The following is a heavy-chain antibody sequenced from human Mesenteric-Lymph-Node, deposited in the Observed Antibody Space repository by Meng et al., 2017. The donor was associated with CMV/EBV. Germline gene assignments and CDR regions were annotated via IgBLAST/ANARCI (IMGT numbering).Heavy chain of an antibody. Sequence: EVQLVVSGGGLVQPGGALRLSCAASGFNVRDKYMSWVRQAPGKGLEWVCIIYRGDNTYYIDSVKDRFTVSRDNSKNTMYLQMNSLRVEDTAVYYCTGDSVSNPNLDYWGQGTLVTVSS. CDR1: GFNVRDKY. V-gene: IGHV3-66*01. CDR3: TGDSVSNPNLDY. CDR2: IYRGDNT. D-gene: IGHD3-10*01. J-gene: IGHJ4*02.